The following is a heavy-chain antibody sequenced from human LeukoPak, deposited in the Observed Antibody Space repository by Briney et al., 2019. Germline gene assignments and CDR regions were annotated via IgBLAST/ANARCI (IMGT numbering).Heavy chain of an antibody. V-gene: IGHV3-30*18. Sequence: GGSLRLSCAASGFTFTNYGMHWVRQAPGKGLEWVALMSYDGSDKYYADSVKGRFTTSRDNSKNTLYLQINSLRAEDTAVYYCAKESCIAARRGCYFDYWGQGTLVTVSS. CDR2: MSYDGSDK. CDR3: AKESCIAARRGCYFDY. D-gene: IGHD6-6*01. J-gene: IGHJ4*02. CDR1: GFTFTNYG.